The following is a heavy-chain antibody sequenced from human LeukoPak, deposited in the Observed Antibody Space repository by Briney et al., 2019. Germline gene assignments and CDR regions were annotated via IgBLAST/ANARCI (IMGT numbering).Heavy chain of an antibody. V-gene: IGHV3-53*01. Sequence: PGGSLRLSCAASGFTVSSNYMSWVRQAPRKGLEWVSVIYSGGSTYYADSVKGRFTISRDNSKNTLYLQMNSLTAEDTAVYYCARVGVVPAAIPDGFDIWGQGTMVTVSS. J-gene: IGHJ3*02. CDR2: IYSGGST. D-gene: IGHD2-2*01. CDR3: ARVGVVPAAIPDGFDI. CDR1: GFTVSSNY.